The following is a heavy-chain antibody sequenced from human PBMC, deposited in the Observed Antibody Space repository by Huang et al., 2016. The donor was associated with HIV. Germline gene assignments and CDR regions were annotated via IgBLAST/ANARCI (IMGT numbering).Heavy chain of an antibody. Sequence: EVQLVQSGAEVKKPGESLKISCTGSGYSFSIYWIAWVRQMPGKGLEWMGIIYPFESTSTYSPSFEVHVSISVDKSINTVYLHWSSLKASDTAIYYCAKGRRAFDVWGQGTWVTVSS. CDR1: GYSFSIYW. V-gene: IGHV5-51*03. CDR3: AKGRRAFDV. CDR2: IYPFESTS. J-gene: IGHJ3*01.